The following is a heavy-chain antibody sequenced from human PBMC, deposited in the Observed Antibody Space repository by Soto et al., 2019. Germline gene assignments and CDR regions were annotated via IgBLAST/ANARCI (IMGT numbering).Heavy chain of an antibody. CDR2: IYYSRST. CDR1: GGSISSGDYY. CDR3: ARAWDMCSAFDI. D-gene: IGHD1-26*01. J-gene: IGHJ3*02. V-gene: IGHV4-30-4*01. Sequence: QVQLQESGPGLVKPSQTLSLTCTVSGGSISSGDYYWSWIRQPPGKGLAWIGYIYYSRSTTYNPSLHSGVTISVGTSQHQFSRQLSYVTDADTAVYYCARAWDMCSAFDIWGQGRMVTVSS.